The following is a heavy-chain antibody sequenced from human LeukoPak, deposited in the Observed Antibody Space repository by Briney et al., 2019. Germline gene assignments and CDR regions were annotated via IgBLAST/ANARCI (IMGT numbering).Heavy chain of an antibody. CDR2: IIPIFGTA. D-gene: IGHD2-2*01. CDR1: GGTFSSYA. CDR3: AAVVPAVMGYFDY. J-gene: IGHJ4*02. V-gene: IGHV1-69*13. Sequence: SVKVSCKASGGTFSSYAISWVRQAPGQGLEWMGGIIPIFGTANYAQKLQGRVTITADESTSTAYMELSSLRSEDTAVYYCAAVVPAVMGYFDYWGQGTLVTVSS.